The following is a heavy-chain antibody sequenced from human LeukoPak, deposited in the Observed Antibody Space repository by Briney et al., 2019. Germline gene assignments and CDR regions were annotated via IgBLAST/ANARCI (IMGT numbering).Heavy chain of an antibody. V-gene: IGHV3-30*02. Sequence: GGSLRLSCAASGFTFSSYGMHWVRQAPGKGLEWVAFIRYDGSNKDYTDSVKGRFTISRDNSKNTLYLQMNSLRAEDTAVYYCAKALYYYDSSGVWFDPWGQGTLVTVSS. J-gene: IGHJ5*02. CDR2: IRYDGSNK. CDR1: GFTFSSYG. D-gene: IGHD3-22*01. CDR3: AKALYYYDSSGVWFDP.